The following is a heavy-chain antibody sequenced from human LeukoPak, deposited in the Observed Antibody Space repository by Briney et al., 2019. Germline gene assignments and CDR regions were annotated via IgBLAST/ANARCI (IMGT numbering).Heavy chain of an antibody. CDR1: GGSFSGYY. CDR2: INQSGSI. D-gene: IGHD4-17*01. CDR3: ARGSYGDYGFKRWYFDL. V-gene: IGHV4-34*01. J-gene: IGHJ2*01. Sequence: LKPSETLSLTCAVYGGSFSGYYWNWIRQPPEKGLEWIGEINQSGSINYNPSLKSRVTMSVDTSKNQFSLKLSSVTAADTAVYYCARGSYGDYGFKRWYFDLWGRGTLVTVSS.